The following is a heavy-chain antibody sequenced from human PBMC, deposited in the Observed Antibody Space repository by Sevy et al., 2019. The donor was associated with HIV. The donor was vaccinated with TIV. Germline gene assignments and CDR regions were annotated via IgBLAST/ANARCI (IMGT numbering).Heavy chain of an antibody. D-gene: IGHD3-10*01. CDR3: TATPYYYGSVNY. V-gene: IGHV3-15*01. Sequence: GGSLRLSCAASGFTFSNAWMSWVRHAPGKGLEWVGRIKSKTDGGTTDYAAPVKGRFTISRDDSKNTLYLQMNSLKTEDTAVYYCTATPYYYGSVNYWGQGTLVTVSS. J-gene: IGHJ4*02. CDR2: IKSKTDGGTT. CDR1: GFTFSNAW.